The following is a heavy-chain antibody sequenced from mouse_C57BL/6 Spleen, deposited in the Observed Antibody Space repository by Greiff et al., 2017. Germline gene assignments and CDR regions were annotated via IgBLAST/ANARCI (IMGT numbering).Heavy chain of an antibody. CDR1: GYTFTSYW. D-gene: IGHD1-1*01. J-gene: IGHJ3*01. V-gene: IGHV1-69*01. Sequence: QVQLQQPGAELVMPGASVKLSCKASGYTFTSYWMHWVKQRPGQGLEWIGEIDPSDSYTNYNQKFKGKSTLTVDKSSSTAYMQLSSLTSEDSAVYYCARNYYYGSSWFAHWGQGTLVTVSA. CDR3: ARNYYYGSSWFAH. CDR2: IDPSDSYT.